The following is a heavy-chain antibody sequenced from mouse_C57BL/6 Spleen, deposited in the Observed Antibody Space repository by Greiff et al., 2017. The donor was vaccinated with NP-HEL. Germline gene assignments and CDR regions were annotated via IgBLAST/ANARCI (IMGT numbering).Heavy chain of an antibody. CDR1: GYTFTSYT. J-gene: IGHJ4*01. D-gene: IGHD2-4*01. Sequence: VQRVESGAELARPGASVKMSCKASGYTFTSYTMHWVKQRPGQGLEWIGYINPSSGYTKYNQKFKDKATLTADKSSSTAYMQLSSLTSEDSAVYYCAREWGIYYDYAYYAMDYWGQGTSVTVSS. CDR3: AREWGIYYDYAYYAMDY. CDR2: INPSSGYT. V-gene: IGHV1-4*01.